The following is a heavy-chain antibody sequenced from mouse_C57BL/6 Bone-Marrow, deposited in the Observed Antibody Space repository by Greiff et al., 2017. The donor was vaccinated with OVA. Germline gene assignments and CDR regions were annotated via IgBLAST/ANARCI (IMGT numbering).Heavy chain of an antibody. Sequence: VKLMESGAELARPGASVKLSCKASGYTFTSYGISWVKQRTGQGLEWIGEIYPRSGNTYYNEKFKGKATLTADKSSSTAYMELRSLTSEDSAVYFCARERWLGFAYWGQGTLVTVSA. CDR1: GYTFTSYG. J-gene: IGHJ3*01. D-gene: IGHD2-3*01. CDR3: ARERWLGFAY. CDR2: IYPRSGNT. V-gene: IGHV1-81*01.